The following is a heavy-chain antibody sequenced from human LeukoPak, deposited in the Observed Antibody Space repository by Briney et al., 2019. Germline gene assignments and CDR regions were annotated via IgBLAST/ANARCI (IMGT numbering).Heavy chain of an antibody. J-gene: IGHJ4*02. V-gene: IGHV3-23*01. CDR3: AKTGFGSSSWYGKYYFDY. CDR2: ISGSGGST. CDR1: GFTFSIYA. Sequence: GGSLRLSCAACGFTFSIYAMSWVRQAQGKGLEWVSAISGSGGSTYYADSVKGRFTISRDNSKNTLYLQMNSLRAEDTAVYYCAKTGFGSSSWYGKYYFDYWGQGTLVTVSS. D-gene: IGHD6-13*01.